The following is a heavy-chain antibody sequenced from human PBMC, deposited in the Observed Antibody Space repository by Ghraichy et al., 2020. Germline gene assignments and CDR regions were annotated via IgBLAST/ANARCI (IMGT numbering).Heavy chain of an antibody. V-gene: IGHV4-59*08. CDR2: IYYSGST. CDR3: ARHSPGIAAAEYFQH. D-gene: IGHD6-13*01. CDR1: GGSISSYY. J-gene: IGHJ1*01. Sequence: SETLSLTCTVSGGSISSYYWSWIRQPPGKGLEWIGYIYYSGSTNYNPSLKSRVTISVDTSKNQFSLKLSSVTAADTAVYYCARHSPGIAAAEYFQHWGQGTLVTVSS.